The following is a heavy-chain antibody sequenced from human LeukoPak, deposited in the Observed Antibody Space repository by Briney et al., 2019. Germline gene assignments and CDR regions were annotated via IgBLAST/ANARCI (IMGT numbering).Heavy chain of an antibody. Sequence: GGSLRLSCAASGFTFGNYGMNWVRQAPGKGLEFVSSISGSDGSTHYADSMKGRFTISRDISKNTLYLQMNSLRAEDTAVYYCARQRGGNYYYFDYWGQGILVTVSS. J-gene: IGHJ4*02. V-gene: IGHV3-23*01. CDR3: ARQRGGNYYYFDY. CDR2: ISGSDGST. D-gene: IGHD5-24*01. CDR1: GFTFGNYG.